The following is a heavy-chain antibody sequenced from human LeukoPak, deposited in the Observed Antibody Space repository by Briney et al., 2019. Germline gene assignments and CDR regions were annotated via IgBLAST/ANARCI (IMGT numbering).Heavy chain of an antibody. CDR2: IYYSGST. V-gene: IGHV4-39*01. CDR1: GGSISSYY. J-gene: IGHJ4*02. D-gene: IGHD3-22*01. Sequence: KPSETLSLTCTVSGGSISSYYWSWIRQPPGKGLEWIGSIYYSGSTYYNPSLKSRVTISVDTSKNQFSLKLSSVTAADTAVYYCARMGDSSGYYYGTLDYWGQGTLVTVSS. CDR3: ARMGDSSGYYYGTLDY.